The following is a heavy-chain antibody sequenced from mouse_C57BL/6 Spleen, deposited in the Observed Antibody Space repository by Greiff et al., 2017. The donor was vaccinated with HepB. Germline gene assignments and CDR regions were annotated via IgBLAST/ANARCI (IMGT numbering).Heavy chain of an antibody. D-gene: IGHD2-1*01. J-gene: IGHJ4*01. CDR3: TRGDYGNYEGVLDY. V-gene: IGHV1-15*01. CDR1: GYTFTDYE. CDR2: IDPETGGT. Sequence: VQRVESGAELVRPGASVTLSCKASGYTFTDYEMHWVKQTPVHGLEWIGAIDPETGGTAYNQKFKGKAILTADKSSSTAYMELRSLTSEDSAVYYCTRGDYGNYEGVLDYWGQGTSVTVSS.